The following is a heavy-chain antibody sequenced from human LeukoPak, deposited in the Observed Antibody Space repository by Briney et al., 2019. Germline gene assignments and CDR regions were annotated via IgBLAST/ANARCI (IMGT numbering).Heavy chain of an antibody. J-gene: IGHJ4*02. V-gene: IGHV3-21*01. Sequence: GGSLRLSCAASGYTFRDYSVNWVRQAPGKGLEWVSSISSTSDYIYYADSVKGRFTISRDNSKNTLYLQMNSLRAEDTAVYYCAKGVAVAGVAYFDYWGQGTLVTVSS. CDR3: AKGVAVAGVAYFDY. CDR2: ISSTSDYI. CDR1: GYTFRDYS. D-gene: IGHD6-19*01.